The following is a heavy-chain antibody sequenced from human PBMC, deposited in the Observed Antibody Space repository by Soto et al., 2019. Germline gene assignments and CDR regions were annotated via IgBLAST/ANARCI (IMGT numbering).Heavy chain of an antibody. CDR2: IFRSGTT. J-gene: IGHJ5*02. Sequence: QVQLQESGPGLVKPSGTLSLTCAVSGGSVSGDSWWRWVRQPPGTGLAWIGEIFRSGTTNYNPSLKSPINLSVDQAKTQCSLKLTSVTAADTAVYYCASGCDYTWQTWGQGTLVTVSS. CDR3: ASGCDYTWQT. CDR1: GGSVSGDSW. V-gene: IGHV4-4*02. D-gene: IGHD4-17*01.